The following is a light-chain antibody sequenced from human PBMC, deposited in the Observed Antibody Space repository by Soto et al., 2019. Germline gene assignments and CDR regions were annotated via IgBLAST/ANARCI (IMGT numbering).Light chain of an antibody. CDR1: QTVGSNY. Sequence: EIVLTQSPGTLSLSPGERATLSCRASQTVGSNYLAWYQQKPGQAPRLLIYDASSSATGIPDRFSGSGSGTDFTLTFSRLEPEDFAVYYCHQYGSSPLTFGQGTKVEIK. J-gene: IGKJ1*01. V-gene: IGKV3-20*01. CDR2: DAS. CDR3: HQYGSSPLT.